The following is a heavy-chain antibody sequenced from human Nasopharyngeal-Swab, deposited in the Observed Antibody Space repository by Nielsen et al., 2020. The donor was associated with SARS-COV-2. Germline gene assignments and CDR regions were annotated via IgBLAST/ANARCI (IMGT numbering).Heavy chain of an antibody. J-gene: IGHJ6*03. CDR3: ASSFGVVIMDV. CDR2: INHSGSA. CDR1: GGSFSGYY. D-gene: IGHD3-3*01. V-gene: IGHV4-34*01. Sequence: SETLSLTCAVYGGSFSGYYWSWIRQPPGKGLEWIGEINHSGSANYNPSLKSRVTISVDTSKNQFSLKLSSVTAADTAVYYCASSFGVVIMDVWGKGTTVTVSS.